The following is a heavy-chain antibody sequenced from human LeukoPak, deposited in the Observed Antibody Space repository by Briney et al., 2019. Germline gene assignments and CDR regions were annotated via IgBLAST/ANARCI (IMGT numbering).Heavy chain of an antibody. CDR3: ARLYQIAAAGNDAFDI. J-gene: IGHJ3*02. CDR2: IYYSGST. V-gene: IGHV4-39*01. CDR1: GGSISSSSYY. Sequence: KPSETLSLTCTVSGGSISSSSYYWGWLRQPPGKGLEWIGSIYYSGSTYYNPSLKSRVTISVDTSKNQFSLKLSSVTAADTAVYYCARLYQIAAAGNDAFDIWGQGTMVTVSS. D-gene: IGHD6-13*01.